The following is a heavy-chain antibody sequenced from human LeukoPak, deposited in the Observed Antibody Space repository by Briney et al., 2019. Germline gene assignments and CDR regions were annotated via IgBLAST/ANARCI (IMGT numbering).Heavy chain of an antibody. J-gene: IGHJ6*02. CDR2: IYYSGST. D-gene: IGHD2-2*01. Sequence: SETLCLTCTVSGGSISSYYWSWIRQPPGEGLEWIGYIYYSGSTNYNPSLKSRVTISVDTSKNQFSLKLSSVTAADTAVYYCARQGYCSSTSCYPSYYYGMDVWGQGTTVTVSS. CDR1: GGSISSYY. V-gene: IGHV4-59*08. CDR3: ARQGYCSSTSCYPSYYYGMDV.